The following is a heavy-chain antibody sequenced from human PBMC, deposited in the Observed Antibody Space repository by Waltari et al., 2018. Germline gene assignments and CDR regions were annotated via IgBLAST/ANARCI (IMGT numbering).Heavy chain of an antibody. CDR2: IYFSVST. D-gene: IGHD3-10*01. CDR1: AASISSYY. Sequence: QVRLQESGPGLVKPSETLSLTCTVSAASISSYYWSWIRQPPGKGLEWIAYIYFSVSTTQRPNLKSRVARSGDTSKKQFSLRLSSVTAADTAVYYCARGDTSNWFASYFDLWGQGILVSVSS. J-gene: IGHJ4*02. CDR3: ARGDTSNWFASYFDL. V-gene: IGHV4-59*01.